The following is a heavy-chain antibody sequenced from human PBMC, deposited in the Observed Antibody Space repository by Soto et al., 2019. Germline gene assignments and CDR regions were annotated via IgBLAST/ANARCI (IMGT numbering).Heavy chain of an antibody. J-gene: IGHJ4*02. Sequence: EVQLLESGGGLVQPGGSLRLSCAASGFTFSSYAMSWVRQAPGKGLEWVSAISGSGGSTYYADSVKGRFTISRDNSKNTLYLQMNGLRAEDTAVYYCAKPKLEGDSEFDYWGQGTLVTVSS. D-gene: IGHD1-1*01. CDR3: AKPKLEGDSEFDY. V-gene: IGHV3-23*01. CDR1: GFTFSSYA. CDR2: ISGSGGST.